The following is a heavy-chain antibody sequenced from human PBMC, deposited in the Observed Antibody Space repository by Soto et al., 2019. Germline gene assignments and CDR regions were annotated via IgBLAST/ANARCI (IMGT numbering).Heavy chain of an antibody. CDR1: GGSISSVNYY. Sequence: PSETLSLTCTVSGGSISSVNYYWSWIRQPPGKGLEWIGYIDNSGTTYYNPSLKSRVTISIHTSTNQFSLKLNSITAADTAVYYCARDVTGYRYGPGEVYWGQGNLVTVSS. CDR3: ARDVTGYRYGPGEVY. J-gene: IGHJ4*02. V-gene: IGHV4-30-4*01. CDR2: IDNSGTT. D-gene: IGHD5-18*01.